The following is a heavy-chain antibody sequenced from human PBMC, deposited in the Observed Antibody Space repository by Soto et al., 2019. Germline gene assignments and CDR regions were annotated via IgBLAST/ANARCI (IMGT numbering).Heavy chain of an antibody. J-gene: IGHJ3*02. Sequence: GGSLRLSCAASGFTFSSYGMHWVRQAPGKGLEWVAVIFYDGSNQYYADSVKGRFTISRDNSKNTVYLQMNSLRAEDTAVYYCAKAYCTNGVCPQGDAFHMWGQGTMVTVSS. V-gene: IGHV3-30*18. CDR2: IFYDGSNQ. CDR1: GFTFSSYG. D-gene: IGHD2-8*01. CDR3: AKAYCTNGVCPQGDAFHM.